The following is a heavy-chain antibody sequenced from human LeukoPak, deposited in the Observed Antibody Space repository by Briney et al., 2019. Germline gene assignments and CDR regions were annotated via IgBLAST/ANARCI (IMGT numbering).Heavy chain of an antibody. J-gene: IGHJ5*02. CDR2: ISAYNGNT. CDR1: GYTFTSYG. CDR3: ARTYYYDSSTPPYNWFDP. V-gene: IGHV1-18*01. D-gene: IGHD3-22*01. Sequence: ASVKVSCKASGYTFTSYGISWVRQAPGQGLEWMGWISAYNGNTNYAQKLQGRVTMTTDTSTSTAYMELRSLRSDDTAVYYCARTYYYDSSTPPYNWFDPWGQGTLVTVSS.